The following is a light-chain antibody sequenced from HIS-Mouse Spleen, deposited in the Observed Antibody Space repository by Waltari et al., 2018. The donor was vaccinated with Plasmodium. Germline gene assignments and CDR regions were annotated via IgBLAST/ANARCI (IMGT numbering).Light chain of an antibody. V-gene: IGLV3-27*01. J-gene: IGLJ3*02. Sequence: SYELTPPSSVSVSPGQTARITCSGDVLAKKYSRWFQQKPGQAPVLVIYNDGERTSGIPERFSGSSSGTTVTLTISGAQVEDEADYYCYSAADNNLVFGGGTKLTVL. CDR3: YSAADNNLV. CDR2: NDG. CDR1: VLAKKY.